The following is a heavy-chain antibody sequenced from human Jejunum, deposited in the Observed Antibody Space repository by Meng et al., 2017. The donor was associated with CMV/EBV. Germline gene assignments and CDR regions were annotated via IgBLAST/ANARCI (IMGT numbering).Heavy chain of an antibody. CDR1: GITFRNYA. V-gene: IGHV3-23*03. CDR3: VRDLGYSGDS. D-gene: IGHD2-2*02. J-gene: IGHJ4*02. CDR2: IYSGGSLT. Sequence: SCAASGITFRNYAISWVRQAPGKGLEWVAVIYSGGSLTYYGDSVQGRFAISRDDSKNVLSLQMSRLRVEDTAVYFCVRDLGYSGDSWGQGTLVTVSS.